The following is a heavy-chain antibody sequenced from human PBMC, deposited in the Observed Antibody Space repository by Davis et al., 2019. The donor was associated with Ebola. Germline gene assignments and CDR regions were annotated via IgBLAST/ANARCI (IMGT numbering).Heavy chain of an antibody. CDR3: AKTRLFAAGTGYFDY. Sequence: DSVKGRFTISRDNSKNTLYLQMNGLRAEDTAVYYCAKTRLFAAGTGYFDYWGQGTLVTVSS. J-gene: IGHJ4*02. V-gene: IGHV3-30*02. D-gene: IGHD6-13*01.